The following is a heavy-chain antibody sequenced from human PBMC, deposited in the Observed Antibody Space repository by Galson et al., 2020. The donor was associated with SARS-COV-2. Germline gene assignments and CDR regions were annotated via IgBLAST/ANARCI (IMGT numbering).Heavy chain of an antibody. CDR1: GFDFSDSY. CDR2: ISDRGSTI. CDR3: AREDRSPGAFNL. V-gene: IGHV3-11*01. J-gene: IGHJ3*01. Sequence: GESLKISCAASGFDFSDSYMTWIRQAPGKGLEWVSYISDRGSTILYADSVRGRFTISRDNAKKSLFLQMNSLRAEDTALYYCAREDRSPGAFNLWGQGTMVTVSS. D-gene: IGHD3-10*01.